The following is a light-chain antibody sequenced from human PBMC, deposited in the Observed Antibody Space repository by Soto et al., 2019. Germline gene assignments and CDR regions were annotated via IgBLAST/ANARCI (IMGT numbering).Light chain of an antibody. CDR3: QQSSSLPYT. V-gene: IGKV1-39*01. CDR2: AAS. J-gene: IGKJ2*01. Sequence: DIQMTQSPSSLSASVGDRVTITCRASQSVGSLLNWFQQKPGKAPKLLIYAASTLQSGAPSRFGGRGAGTDFTLIISSLQPEDFATYYCQQSSSLPYTFGQGTKVEI. CDR1: QSVGSL.